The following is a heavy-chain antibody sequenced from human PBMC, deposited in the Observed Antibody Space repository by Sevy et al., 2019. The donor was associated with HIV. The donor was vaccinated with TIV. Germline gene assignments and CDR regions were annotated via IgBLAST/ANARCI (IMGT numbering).Heavy chain of an antibody. V-gene: IGHV3-11*01. CDR2: ISGDSDDTK. CDR3: ARDHVKDGDLGDYYYFAMDL. D-gene: IGHD4-17*01. J-gene: IGHJ6*02. Sequence: GGSLRLSCAASGFTLSDYYMSWIRQAPGKGLEWVSYISGDSDDTKYYADSVKDRFTISRDNAKNSVYLQMNSLRAEDTAVYYCARDHVKDGDLGDYYYFAMDLWGQGTTVTVSS. CDR1: GFTLSDYY.